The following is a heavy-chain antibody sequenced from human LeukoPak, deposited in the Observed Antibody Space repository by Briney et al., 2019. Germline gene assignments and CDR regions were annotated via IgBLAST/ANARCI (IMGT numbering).Heavy chain of an antibody. V-gene: IGHV4-59*01. CDR3: ARDLRFGEWKVQV. Sequence: SETLSLTCTVSGGSISSYYWSWIRQPPGKGLEWIGYIYYSGSANYNPSLKSRVTISVDTSKDQFSLKLSSVTAADTAVYYCARDLRFGEWKVQVWGQGTMVTVSS. D-gene: IGHD3-10*01. J-gene: IGHJ3*01. CDR1: GGSISSYY. CDR2: IYYSGSA.